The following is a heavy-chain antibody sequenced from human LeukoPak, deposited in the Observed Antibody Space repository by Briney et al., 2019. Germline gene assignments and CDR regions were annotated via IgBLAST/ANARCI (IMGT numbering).Heavy chain of an antibody. D-gene: IGHD6-13*01. J-gene: IGHJ6*03. CDR3: ATVSDSSSWNYYYYMDV. Sequence: KPSETLSLTCTVSGGSISTYFWSWIRQPPGKGLEWIGYIYYSGSTNYNPSLKSRVTISLDTSKNQFSLKLSSVTAADTAVYYCATVSDSSSWNYYYYMDVWGKGTTVTISS. CDR2: IYYSGST. V-gene: IGHV4-59*01. CDR1: GGSISTYF.